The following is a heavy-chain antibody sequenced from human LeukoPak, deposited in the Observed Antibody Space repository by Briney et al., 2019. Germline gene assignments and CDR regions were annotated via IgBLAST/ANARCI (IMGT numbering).Heavy chain of an antibody. CDR3: ARGYSSGWYDAFDI. CDR2: IYHSGST. V-gene: IGHV4-38-2*01. Sequence: SETLSLTCAVSGYSISSGYYWGWIRQPPGKGLGWIGSIYHSGSTYYNPTLKSRVTISVDTSKNQFSLKLSSVTAADTAVYYCARGYSSGWYDAFDIWGQGTMVTVSS. D-gene: IGHD6-19*01. CDR1: GYSISSGYY. J-gene: IGHJ3*02.